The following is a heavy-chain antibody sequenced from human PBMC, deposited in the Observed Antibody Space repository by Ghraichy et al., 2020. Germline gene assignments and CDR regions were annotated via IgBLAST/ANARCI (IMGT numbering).Heavy chain of an antibody. CDR1: GFSFSDYA. V-gene: IGHV3-23*01. D-gene: IGHD3-10*01. CDR3: VKDTRGLRGPYFDY. CDR2: ISKTGGNS. J-gene: IGHJ4*02. Sequence: GGSLRLSCTASGFSFSDYAMSWVRQAPGKGLEWISDISKTGGNSYYSDSVKGRFTIFRDNSKNTVSLQMDNLRVDDVAVYYCVKDTRGLRGPYFDYWGQGALVTVSS.